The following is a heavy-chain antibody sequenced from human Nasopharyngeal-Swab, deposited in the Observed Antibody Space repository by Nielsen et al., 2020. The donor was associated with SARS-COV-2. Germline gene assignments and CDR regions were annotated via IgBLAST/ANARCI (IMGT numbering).Heavy chain of an antibody. D-gene: IGHD7-27*01. Sequence: GESLKISCAASGFTFSTAMSWVRQAPGNGLECVPGIGGSGVKIYYAESVKGRFTISRDNSKNTLYLQMNSLRAEDTAVYYCAREYGTNWQHHFDYWGQGIPVTVSS. J-gene: IGHJ4*02. CDR1: GFTFSTA. V-gene: IGHV3-23*01. CDR3: AREYGTNWQHHFDY. CDR2: IGGSGVKI.